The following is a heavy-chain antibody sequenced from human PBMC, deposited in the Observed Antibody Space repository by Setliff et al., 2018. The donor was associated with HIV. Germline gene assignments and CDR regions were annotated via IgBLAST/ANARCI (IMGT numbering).Heavy chain of an antibody. D-gene: IGHD3-3*01. CDR2: YDPEDGEV. CDR3: ATNSLYNGVFEA. J-gene: IGHJ3*01. Sequence: ASVKVSCKVSGDTLTELSRHWVRQTPGKGLEWMGGYDPEDGEVIYVQDFQGRVIMTEDTSTNTAYMEVSSLRSDDTAIYYCATNSLYNGVFEAWGQGTMVTVSS. V-gene: IGHV1-24*01. CDR1: GDTLTELS.